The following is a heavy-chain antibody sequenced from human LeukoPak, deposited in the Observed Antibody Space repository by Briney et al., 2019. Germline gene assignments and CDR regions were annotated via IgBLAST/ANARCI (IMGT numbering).Heavy chain of an antibody. CDR2: IYTSGST. Sequence: SQTLSLTCTVSGGSISSGSYYWSWIRQPARKGLEWIGRIYTSGSTNYNPSLKSRVTISVDTSKNQFSLKLSSVTAADTAVYYCARGGIVVVPASWTGWFDPWGQGTLVTVSS. CDR1: GGSISSGSYY. CDR3: ARGGIVVVPASWTGWFDP. J-gene: IGHJ5*02. D-gene: IGHD2-2*01. V-gene: IGHV4-61*02.